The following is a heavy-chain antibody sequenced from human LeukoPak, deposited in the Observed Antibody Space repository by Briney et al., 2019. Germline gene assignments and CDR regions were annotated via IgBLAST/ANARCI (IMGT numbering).Heavy chain of an antibody. J-gene: IGHJ4*02. CDR2: IKQDGSQK. V-gene: IGHV3-7*01. CDR1: GFTFSRYW. Sequence: GSLRLSCAASGFTFSRYWMSWVRQAPGKGLEWVANIKQDGSQKSYVDSVKGRFTISRDNANNLLYLQMNGLRAEDTAVYYCARESFAARWDWGQGTPVTVSS. CDR3: ARESFAARWD. D-gene: IGHD6-6*01.